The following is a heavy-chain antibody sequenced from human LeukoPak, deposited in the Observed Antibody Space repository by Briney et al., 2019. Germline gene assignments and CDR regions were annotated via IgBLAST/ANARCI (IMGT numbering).Heavy chain of an antibody. CDR1: GGTFSSYA. D-gene: IGHD3-10*01. V-gene: IGHV1-69*04. CDR2: IIPILGIA. CDR3: ARVPLGRGSGHYYYYGMDV. Sequence: GASVKVPCKASGGTFSSYAISWVRQAPGQGLEWMGRIIPILGIANYAQKFQGRVTITADKSTSTAYMELSSLRSEDTAVYYCARVPLGRGSGHYYYYGMDVWGQGTTVTVSS. J-gene: IGHJ6*02.